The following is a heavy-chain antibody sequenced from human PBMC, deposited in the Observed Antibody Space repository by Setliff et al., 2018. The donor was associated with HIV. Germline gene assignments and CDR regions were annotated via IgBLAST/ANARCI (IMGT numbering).Heavy chain of an antibody. D-gene: IGHD3-3*01. J-gene: IGHJ4*02. CDR3: ARTQPDTIFGVVIFDH. CDR2: VYYSGST. CDR1: GDSISSSGPGYY. Sequence: PSETLSLTCTVSGDSISSSGPGYYWGWVRQPPGGGLEWIGSVYYSGSTHYNPSLRSRVSISVDASKNQVSLRLTSVTAADTAVYFCARTQPDTIFGVVIFDHWGQGTLVTVSS. V-gene: IGHV4-39*01.